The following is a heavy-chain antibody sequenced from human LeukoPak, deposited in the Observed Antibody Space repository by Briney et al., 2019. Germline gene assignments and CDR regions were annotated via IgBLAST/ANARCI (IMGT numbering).Heavy chain of an antibody. V-gene: IGHV1-2*02. CDR3: ARLGRQDTAMA. CDR2: VNPNNGGT. J-gene: IGHJ5*02. CDR1: GYSFTGYY. D-gene: IGHD5-18*01. Sequence: ASVKVSCKASGYSFTGYYMHWVRQAPGQGLEWMGWVNPNNGGTKYAQNSQGRVAMTRDTSISTAYMELSSLRSDDTAVYYCARLGRQDTAMAWGQGTLVTVSS.